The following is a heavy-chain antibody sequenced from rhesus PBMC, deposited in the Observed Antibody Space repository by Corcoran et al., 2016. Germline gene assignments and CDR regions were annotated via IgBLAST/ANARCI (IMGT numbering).Heavy chain of an antibody. Sequence: QLQLQESGPGLMKPSETLSLTCAVSGGSISGNYGSWIRQPPGKGLEWIGRISGSGGSTDPNPSLKCRVTISTDTSKNQFSLKLSSVTAADTAVYYCARGTGLYGLDSWGQGVVVTVSS. J-gene: IGHJ6*01. CDR2: ISGSGGST. CDR1: GGSISGNY. D-gene: IGHD2-15*01. CDR3: ARGTGLYGLDS. V-gene: IGHV4-173*01.